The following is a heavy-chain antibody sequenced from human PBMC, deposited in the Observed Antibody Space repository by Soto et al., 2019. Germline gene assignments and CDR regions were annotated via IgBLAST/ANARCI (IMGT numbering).Heavy chain of an antibody. CDR3: ARGRITLVRGVFYYYYYGMDV. D-gene: IGHD3-10*01. CDR1: GGSFIGYY. V-gene: IGHV4-34*01. J-gene: IGHJ6*02. CDR2: INHSGST. Sequence: PSETLSLTCAVYGGSFIGYYWSWIRQPPGKGLEWIGEINHSGSTNYNPSLKSRVTISVDTSKNQFSLKLSSVTAADAAVYYCARGRITLVRGVFYYYYYGMDVWGQGTTVTVSS.